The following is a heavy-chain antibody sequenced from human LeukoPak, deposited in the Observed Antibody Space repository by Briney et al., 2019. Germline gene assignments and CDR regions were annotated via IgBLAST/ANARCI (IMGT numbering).Heavy chain of an antibody. Sequence: PGGSLRLSCAASGFTFSSYWMYWVRQAPGKGLVWVSRINSDRSTTSYADSVKGRFTISRDNAKNTLYLQVNSLRAENTAVYYSARVGTTSNFYYYYGMDVWGQGTTVTVSS. CDR1: GFTFSSYW. D-gene: IGHD2/OR15-2a*01. CDR2: INSDRSTT. V-gene: IGHV3-74*01. CDR3: ARVGTTSNFYYYYGMDV. J-gene: IGHJ6*02.